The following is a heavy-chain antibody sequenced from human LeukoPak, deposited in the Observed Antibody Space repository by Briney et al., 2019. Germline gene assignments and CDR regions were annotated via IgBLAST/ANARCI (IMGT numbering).Heavy chain of an antibody. CDR2: MNPNSGNT. D-gene: IGHD3-22*01. Sequence: ASVKVSCKASGYTFTSYDINWVRQATGQGLEWMGWMNPNSGNTGYAQKFQGRVTMTRNTSISTAYMELSSLRSEDTALYYCAKDKGGDYYDSSGYSIGGYFDYWGQGTLVTVSS. J-gene: IGHJ4*02. CDR1: GYTFTSYD. V-gene: IGHV1-8*01. CDR3: AKDKGGDYYDSSGYSIGGYFDY.